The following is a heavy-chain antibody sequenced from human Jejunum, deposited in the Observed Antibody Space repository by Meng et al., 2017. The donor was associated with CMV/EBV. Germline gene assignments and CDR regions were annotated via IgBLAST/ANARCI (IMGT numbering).Heavy chain of an antibody. CDR2: IYSGGSST. Sequence: SGLTFSSYAFSWVRQAPGKGLEWVSIIYSGGSSTFYADSVKGRFTISRDNSKNTLYLQMDSLRAEDTAIYYCAKVPGSGYYGIDYWGQGTLVTVSS. V-gene: IGHV3-23*03. CDR1: GLTFSSYA. CDR3: AKVPGSGYYGIDY. D-gene: IGHD3-22*01. J-gene: IGHJ4*02.